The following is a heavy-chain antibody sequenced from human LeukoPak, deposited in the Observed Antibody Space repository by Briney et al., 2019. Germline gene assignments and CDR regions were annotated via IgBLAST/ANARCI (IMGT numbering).Heavy chain of an antibody. D-gene: IGHD2-15*01. CDR2: ISSSGDTM. CDR1: GFTFSSYE. V-gene: IGHV3-48*03. CDR3: ARALVVYYYMDV. Sequence: PGGSLRLSCAASGFTFSSYEMNWDRQAPGKGLEWVSYISSSGDTMYYADSVRGRFTISRDNAKNSLYLQMNSLRAEDTAVYYCARALVVYYYMDVWGQGTTVTVSS. J-gene: IGHJ6*02.